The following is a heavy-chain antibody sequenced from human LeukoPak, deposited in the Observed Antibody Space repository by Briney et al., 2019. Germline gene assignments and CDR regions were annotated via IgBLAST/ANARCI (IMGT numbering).Heavy chain of an antibody. J-gene: IGHJ5*02. D-gene: IGHD3-22*01. CDR1: GYTFTDYY. CDR3: ARGHDSGYSNSLDP. CDR2: INPNSVTT. Sequence: ASVQVSCKASGYTFTDYYIHWVRQSPGRGLESLGWINPNSVTTNYAQKFRGRVTMTRDTSISTAYMELAGLTSDDTAVYYCARGHDSGYSNSLDPWGQGTLVTVSS. V-gene: IGHV1-2*02.